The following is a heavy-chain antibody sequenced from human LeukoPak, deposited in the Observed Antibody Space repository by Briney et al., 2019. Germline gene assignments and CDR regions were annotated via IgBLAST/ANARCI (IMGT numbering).Heavy chain of an antibody. J-gene: IGHJ4*01. D-gene: IGHD6-13*01. CDR1: GVTFSDYW. CDR3: ARDGTAPGLYFDL. Sequence: RGSLRLSCTVSGVTFSDYWMNWVRQAPGQGLEWVASIRPDGGEKSYVDSVQGRFTISRDNTKNSLYLQMSILRAEDTAVYYCARDGTAPGLYFDLWGQGTLVTVSS. CDR2: IRPDGGEK. V-gene: IGHV3-7*01.